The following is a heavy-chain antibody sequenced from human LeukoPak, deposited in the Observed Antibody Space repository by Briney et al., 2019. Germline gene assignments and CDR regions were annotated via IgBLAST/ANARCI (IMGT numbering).Heavy chain of an antibody. D-gene: IGHD5-12*01. J-gene: IGHJ4*02. V-gene: IGHV3-49*04. CDR2: IRSKGYGGTT. CDR3: TRGREYSAY. CDR1: GFTFGDYA. Sequence: PGGSLRLSCRASGFTFGDYAMSWVRQAPGKGLEWVGFIRSKGYGGTTDYAASVKGRFTISRDDSKSTAYLQMNTLRTEDTAVYYCTRGREYSAYWGQGTLVTVSS.